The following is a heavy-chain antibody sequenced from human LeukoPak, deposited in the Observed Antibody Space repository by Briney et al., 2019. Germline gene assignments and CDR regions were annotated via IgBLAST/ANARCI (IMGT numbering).Heavy chain of an antibody. CDR2: IIPIFGTA. J-gene: IGHJ5*02. D-gene: IGHD2-2*01. CDR1: GYTFTGYY. V-gene: IGHV1-69*13. CDR3: ASGSSTGLGYNWFDP. Sequence: SVKVSCKASGYTFTGYYMHWVRQAPGQGLEWMGGIIPIFGTANYAQKFQGRVTITADESTSTAYMELSSLRSEDTAVYYCASGSSTGLGYNWFDPWGQGTLVTVSS.